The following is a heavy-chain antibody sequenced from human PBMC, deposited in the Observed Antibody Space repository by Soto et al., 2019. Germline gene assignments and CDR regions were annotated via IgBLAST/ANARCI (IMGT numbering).Heavy chain of an antibody. CDR3: ARVDVKYGYSSSLRV. Sequence: SETLSLTCTVSGGSVSSGSYYWSWIRQPPGKGLEWIGYIYYSGSTNYNPSLKSRVTISVDTSKNQFSLKLSSVTAADTAVYSCARVDVKYGYSSSLRVWGQGTTVTVSS. CDR1: GGSVSSGSYY. J-gene: IGHJ6*02. V-gene: IGHV4-61*01. CDR2: IYYSGST. D-gene: IGHD6-13*01.